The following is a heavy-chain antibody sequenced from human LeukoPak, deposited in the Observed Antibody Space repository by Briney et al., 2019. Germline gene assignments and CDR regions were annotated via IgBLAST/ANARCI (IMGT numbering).Heavy chain of an antibody. V-gene: IGHV3-23*01. Sequence: GGSLRLSCVASGFTFSNYAMSWVRQAPGKGLEWVSILSSSGGATYYADSVKGRFTISRDNSKNTLYLQMNSLRAEDTAVYYCAKDISADGDLTGGFDYWGQGTLVTVSS. J-gene: IGHJ4*02. D-gene: IGHD6-25*01. CDR1: GFTFSNYA. CDR2: LSSSGGAT. CDR3: AKDISADGDLTGGFDY.